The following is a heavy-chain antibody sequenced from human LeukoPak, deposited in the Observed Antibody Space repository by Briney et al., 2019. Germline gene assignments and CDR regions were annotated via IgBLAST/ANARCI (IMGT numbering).Heavy chain of an antibody. CDR2: IYYSGTT. J-gene: IGHJ4*02. V-gene: IGHV4-31*03. D-gene: IGHD6-25*01. Sequence: SQTLSLTCTVSGGSITSGGYYWSWIRQHPEKGLEWIGYIYYSGTTYYNPSLKSRVTMSVDTSKNQFSLKVNSVTAADTAVYYCARRGSSGRSFDYWGQGTLVIVSS. CDR3: ARRGSSGRSFDY. CDR1: GGSITSGGYY.